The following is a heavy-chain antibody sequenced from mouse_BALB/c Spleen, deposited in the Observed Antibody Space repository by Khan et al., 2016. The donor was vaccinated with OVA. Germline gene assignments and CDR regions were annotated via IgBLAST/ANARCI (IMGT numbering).Heavy chain of an antibody. V-gene: IGHV1-77*01. CDR3: ARRNYFGYTFAY. Sequence: QVQLQQSGAELARPGASVKLSCKASGYTFTDDYINWVKQRTGQGLEWIGEFSPGSGDTYYNERFKGKATLTADKSSSPAYMQLSSLTSEASAVYFCARRNYFGYTFAYWGQGTLVTVSA. D-gene: IGHD1-2*01. CDR2: FSPGSGDT. CDR1: GYTFTDDY. J-gene: IGHJ3*01.